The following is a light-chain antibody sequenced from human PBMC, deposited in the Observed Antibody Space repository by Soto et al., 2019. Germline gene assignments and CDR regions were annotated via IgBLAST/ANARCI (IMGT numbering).Light chain of an antibody. CDR3: SSYTSSSTYV. CDR2: EVT. Sequence: SVLTQPAPVSGSPGQSITISCTGTSSDVGEYNSVSWYQQHPGKAPKLIIYEVTNRPSGVSDRFSGSKSGNTASLTISGLQAEDEADYYCSSYTSSSTYVFGVGTKVTVL. CDR1: SSDVGEYNS. J-gene: IGLJ1*01. V-gene: IGLV2-14*01.